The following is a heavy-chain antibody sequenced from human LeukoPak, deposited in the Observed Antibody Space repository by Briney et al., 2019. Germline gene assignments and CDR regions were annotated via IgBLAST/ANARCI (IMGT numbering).Heavy chain of an antibody. CDR1: GYTFTDYY. CDR3: TREARVGNWFDP. J-gene: IGHJ5*02. CDR2: INPDNGGT. Sequence: GASVKVSCRASGYTFTDYYIHWVRQAPGQGLEWMGWINPDNGGTNYAQKFQGRVTMTRDPSIRTVYMDLSRLRSDDTAVFYCTREARVGNWFDPWGQGTQVTVFS. V-gene: IGHV1-2*02. D-gene: IGHD2-2*01.